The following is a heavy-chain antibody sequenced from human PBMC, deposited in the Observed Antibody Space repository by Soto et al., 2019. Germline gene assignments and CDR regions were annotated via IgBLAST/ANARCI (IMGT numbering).Heavy chain of an antibody. CDR3: ARDFTPVDDFCSGYPSRGFDP. J-gene: IGHJ5*02. CDR1: GFTLSSYG. CDR2: IWYDGSNK. D-gene: IGHD3-3*01. Sequence: GGSLRLSCAASGFTLSSYGMHWVRQAPGKGLGRVAVIWYDGSNKYSADSVKGRFTISRDNSKNTLYLHMSSLRAEDTAVYYCARDFTPVDDFCSGYPSRGFDPWGQGTLVTVSS. V-gene: IGHV3-33*01.